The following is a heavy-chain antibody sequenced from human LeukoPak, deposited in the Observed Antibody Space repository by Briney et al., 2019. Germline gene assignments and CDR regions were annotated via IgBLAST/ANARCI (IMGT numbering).Heavy chain of an antibody. D-gene: IGHD4-17*01. V-gene: IGHV3-33*01. CDR1: GFSFSNYG. CDR2: IWYDGSNT. CDR3: ARDRGGTVTKDYFDY. J-gene: IGHJ4*02. Sequence: SGRSLRLSCAASGFSFSNYGMHWVRQAPGKGLEWVAVIWYDGSNTYYLESVKGRFTISRDNSKNTLYLQMNSLRAEDTAVYYCARDRGGTVTKDYFDYWGQGTLVTVSS.